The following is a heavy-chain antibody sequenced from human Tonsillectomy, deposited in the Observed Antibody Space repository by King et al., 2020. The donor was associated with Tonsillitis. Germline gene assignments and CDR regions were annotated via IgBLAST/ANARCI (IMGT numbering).Heavy chain of an antibody. Sequence: VQLVESGGGVVQPGRSLRLSCAASGFTFSSYAMHWVRQAPGKGLDWVSVISYDGLYKYSADSVKGRFTIARDNSKNTLYLQMNSLRPEDTAVYYCARDRDTGWGGGLDYWGQGTLVTVSS. J-gene: IGHJ4*02. V-gene: IGHV3-30*04. CDR2: ISYDGLYK. D-gene: IGHD6-19*01. CDR3: ARDRDTGWGGGLDY. CDR1: GFTFSSYA.